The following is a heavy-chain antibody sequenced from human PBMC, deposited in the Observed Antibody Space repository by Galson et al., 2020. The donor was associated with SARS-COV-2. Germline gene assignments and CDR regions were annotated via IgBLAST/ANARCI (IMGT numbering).Heavy chain of an antibody. D-gene: IGHD1-26*01. CDR1: GFTFSSYA. J-gene: IGHJ3*02. Sequence: GESLKISCAASGFTFSSYAMHWVRQAPGKGLEWVAVISYDGSNKYYADSVKGRFTISRDNSKNTLYLQMNSLRAEDTAVYYCAREGAGSYYLNDALDIWGQGTMGTFSS. CDR3: AREGAGSYYLNDALDI. CDR2: ISYDGSNK. V-gene: IGHV3-30*01.